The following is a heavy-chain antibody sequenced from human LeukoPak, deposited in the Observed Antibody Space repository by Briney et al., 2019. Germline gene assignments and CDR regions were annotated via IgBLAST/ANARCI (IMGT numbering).Heavy chain of an antibody. D-gene: IGHD5-18*01. Sequence: GRSLRLSCASSGFTFSSYAMHWVRQAPCKGLEWVAVISYDGSNKYYADSVNARFTIPIHNSNNKLYPQMNSLRAEDTAVYYCARDGNPALVACDAFDIWGQGTMVTASS. CDR2: ISYDGSNK. V-gene: IGHV3-30*04. CDR3: ARDGNPALVACDAFDI. J-gene: IGHJ3*02. CDR1: GFTFSSYA.